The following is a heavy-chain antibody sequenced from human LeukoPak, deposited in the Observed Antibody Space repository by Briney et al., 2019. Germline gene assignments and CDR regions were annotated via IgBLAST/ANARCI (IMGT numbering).Heavy chain of an antibody. CDR2: IGDSDTST. CDR1: GFTLSNSA. D-gene: IGHD5-24*01. J-gene: IGHJ4*02. Sequence: PGGSLRLSCVVSGFTLSNSAMTWVRQAPGKGLEWVAIIGDSDTSTNYPDSVRGRFIISRDTSKNTVSLQMNSLRVEDTAMYYCTRDQMNYWGQGTLVTVSS. V-gene: IGHV3-23*01. CDR3: TRDQMNY.